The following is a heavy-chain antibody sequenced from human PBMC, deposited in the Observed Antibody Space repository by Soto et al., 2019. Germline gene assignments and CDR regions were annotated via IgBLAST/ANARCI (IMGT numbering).Heavy chain of an antibody. CDR2: IYYSGSI. J-gene: IGHJ2*01. D-gene: IGHD3-22*01. V-gene: IGHV4-59*08. CDR3: ARLGQWFFFQAEDGIRDL. Sequence: PGKGLEWIGYIYYSGSIHYNPPPKSRVPISSDTSKNQFSQKRSSVTAADTAVYYCARLGQWFFFQAEDGIRDL.